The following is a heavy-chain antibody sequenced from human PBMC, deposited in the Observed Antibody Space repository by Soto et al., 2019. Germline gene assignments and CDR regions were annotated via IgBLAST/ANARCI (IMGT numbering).Heavy chain of an antibody. V-gene: IGHV3-9*01. CDR3: AKGDLNCSSTSCYDFLGAFDI. CDR2: ISWNSGSI. CDR1: GFTFDDYA. J-gene: IGHJ3*02. D-gene: IGHD2-2*01. Sequence: GGSLRLSCAASGFTFDDYAMHWVRQAPGKGLEWVSGISWNSGSIGYADSVKGRFTISRDNAKNSLYPQMNSLRAEDTALYYCAKGDLNCSSTSCYDFLGAFDIWGQGTMVTVSS.